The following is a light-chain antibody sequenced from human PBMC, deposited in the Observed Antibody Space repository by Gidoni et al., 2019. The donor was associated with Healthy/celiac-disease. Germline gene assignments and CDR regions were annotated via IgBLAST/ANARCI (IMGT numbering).Light chain of an antibody. CDR1: SSNIGAGYD. J-gene: IGLJ2*01. Sequence: QSVLTQPPSASGAPGQRVTISCTGSSSNIGAGYDVHWYQQLPGTAPKLLIYANNNRPSGVPDRFSGSKSGTATSLAITGLQAEDEADYYCQSYDSGLSGVVFGGGTKLTVL. CDR2: ANN. CDR3: QSYDSGLSGVV. V-gene: IGLV1-40*01.